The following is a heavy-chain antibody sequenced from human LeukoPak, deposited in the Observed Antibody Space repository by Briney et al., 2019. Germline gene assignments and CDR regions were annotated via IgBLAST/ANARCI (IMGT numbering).Heavy chain of an antibody. J-gene: IGHJ4*02. D-gene: IGHD4-17*01. V-gene: IGHV3-30*18. Sequence: PGRSLRLSCAASGFTFSKYAMHWVRQAPGKGLEWVAVISYGGTNKFYGDSVKGRFSISRDNSKNTLYLQMNSLRAEDTAVYYCAKAWPLNGDIIGYFDYWGQGTLVTVSS. CDR2: ISYGGTNK. CDR1: GFTFSKYA. CDR3: AKAWPLNGDIIGYFDY.